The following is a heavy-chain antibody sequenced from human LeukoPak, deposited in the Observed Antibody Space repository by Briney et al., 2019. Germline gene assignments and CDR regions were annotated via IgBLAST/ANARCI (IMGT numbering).Heavy chain of an antibody. D-gene: IGHD6-19*01. Sequence: PSETLSLTCAVYGGSFSGYYWSWIRQPPGKGLEWIGEINHSGSTNYNPSLKSRVTISVDTSKNQFSLKLSSVTAADTAVYYCARPYSSGWYDRFFDYWGQGTLVTVSS. J-gene: IGHJ4*02. CDR3: ARPYSSGWYDRFFDY. CDR2: INHSGST. CDR1: GGSFSGYY. V-gene: IGHV4-34*01.